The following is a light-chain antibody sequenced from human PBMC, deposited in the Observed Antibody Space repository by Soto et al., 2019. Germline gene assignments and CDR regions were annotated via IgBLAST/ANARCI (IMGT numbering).Light chain of an antibody. Sequence: EIVLTQSPDTLALSPGERATLSCRASQSVTSNDLAWYQQKPGQAPRLLIFGISSRATGIPDRFSGSGSGTDFTITIARREPEDFAVYSCQQYGRSYPFGQGTKLQIK. CDR2: GIS. CDR1: QSVTSND. J-gene: IGKJ2*01. V-gene: IGKV3-20*01. CDR3: QQYGRSYP.